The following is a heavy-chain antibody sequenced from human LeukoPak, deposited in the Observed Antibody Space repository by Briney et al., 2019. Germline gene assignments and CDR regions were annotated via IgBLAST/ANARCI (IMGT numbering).Heavy chain of an antibody. Sequence: PGGSLRLSCAASGFTFSSYAMHWVRQAPGKGLGWVAVISYDGSNKYYAGSGKGRFTISRDNSKNTLYLQMNSLRAEDTAVYYCARGLPNVLRYFDCLSKEMIDYWGQGTLVTVSS. V-gene: IGHV3-30*04. CDR1: GFTFSSYA. CDR3: ARGLPNVLRYFDCLSKEMIDY. D-gene: IGHD3-9*01. J-gene: IGHJ4*02. CDR2: ISYDGSNK.